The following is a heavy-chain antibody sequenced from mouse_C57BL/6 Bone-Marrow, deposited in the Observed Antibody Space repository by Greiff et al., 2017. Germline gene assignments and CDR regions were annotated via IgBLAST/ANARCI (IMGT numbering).Heavy chain of an antibody. V-gene: IGHV1-72*01. Sequence: VQLVESGAELVKPGASVKLSCKASGYTFTSYWMHWVKQRPGRGLEWIGSIDPNSGGTKYNEKFKSKATLTVDKPSSTAYMQLSSLTSEDSAVYYCARYDYYAMDYWGQGTSVTVSS. CDR3: ARYDYYAMDY. CDR2: IDPNSGGT. J-gene: IGHJ4*01. CDR1: GYTFTSYW.